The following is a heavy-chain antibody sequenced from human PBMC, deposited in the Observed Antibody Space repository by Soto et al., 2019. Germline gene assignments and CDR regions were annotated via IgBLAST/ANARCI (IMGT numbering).Heavy chain of an antibody. V-gene: IGHV1-69*01. D-gene: IGHD2-15*01. CDR3: ARGVVVVAATPYYYYGMDV. CDR2: IIPIFGTA. CDR1: GGTFSSYA. J-gene: IGHJ6*02. Sequence: QVQLVQSGAEVKKPGSSVKVSCKASGGTFSSYAISWVRQAPGQGLEWMGGIIPIFGTANYAQKFQGRVTITADESTSTAYMELSSLRSEDTAVYYCARGVVVVAATPYYYYGMDVWGQGTTVTVS.